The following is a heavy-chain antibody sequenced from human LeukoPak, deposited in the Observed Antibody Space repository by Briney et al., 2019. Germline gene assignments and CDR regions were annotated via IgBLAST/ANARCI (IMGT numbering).Heavy chain of an antibody. D-gene: IGHD2-2*02. Sequence: GGSLRLSCAASGFTFSDYYMSWIRQAPGKGLEWVSYNSSSGSTIYYADSVKGRFTISRDNAKNSLYLQMNSLRAEDTAVYYCARDLLRGFCSSTSCYTTSFGYWGQGTLVTVSS. V-gene: IGHV3-11*04. CDR1: GFTFSDYY. CDR2: NSSSGSTI. CDR3: ARDLLRGFCSSTSCYTTSFGY. J-gene: IGHJ4*02.